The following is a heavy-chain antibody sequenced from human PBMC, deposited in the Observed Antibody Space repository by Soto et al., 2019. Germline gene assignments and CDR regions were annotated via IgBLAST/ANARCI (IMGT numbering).Heavy chain of an antibody. CDR1: GGSISSYY. CDR3: ARIGSGGIFTFDS. J-gene: IGHJ4*02. D-gene: IGHD1-26*01. CDR2: IYYRGST. Sequence: QVQLQESGPGLVKPSETLSLTCTVSGGSISSYYWSWIRQPPGKGLEWIGYIYYRGSTNYNPSLKSRGTISVETSKNQFSLKLSSVTAADTAVYYCARIGSGGIFTFDSWGQGTLVTVSS. V-gene: IGHV4-59*01.